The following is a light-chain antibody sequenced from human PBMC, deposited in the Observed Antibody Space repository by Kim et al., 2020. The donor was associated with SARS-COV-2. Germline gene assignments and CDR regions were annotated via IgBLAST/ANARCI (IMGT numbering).Light chain of an antibody. CDR1: QCVPSN. CDR2: GTS. J-gene: IGKJ2*01. CDR3: HQYNNWPYT. V-gene: IGKV3-15*01. Sequence: SVSPGDRAPLSCRVSQCVPSNLAWFRQNPGLAPRLLIYGTSTRATGIPARFGGSGSGTEFTLTISSLQPEDFAVYYCHQYNNWPYTFGPGTKLEI.